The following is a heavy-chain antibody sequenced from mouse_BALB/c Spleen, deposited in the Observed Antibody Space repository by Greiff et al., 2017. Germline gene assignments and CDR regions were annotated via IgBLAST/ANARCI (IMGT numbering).Heavy chain of an antibody. CDR1: GFTFSSYT. CDR3: ARHYDYDPYFDY. J-gene: IGHJ2*01. CDR2: ISNGGGST. D-gene: IGHD2-4*01. V-gene: IGHV5-12-2*01. Sequence: EVKLVESGGGLVQPGGSLKLSCAASGFTFSSYTMSWVRQTPEKRLEWVAYISNGGGSTYYPDTVKGRFTISRDNAKNTLYLQMSSLKSEDTAMYYCARHYDYDPYFDYWGQGTTLTVSS.